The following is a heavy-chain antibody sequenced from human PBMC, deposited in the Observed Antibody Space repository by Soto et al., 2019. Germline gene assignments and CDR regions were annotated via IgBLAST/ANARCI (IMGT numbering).Heavy chain of an antibody. J-gene: IGHJ5*02. CDR2: IYYTGNT. CDR1: GGFISSSSYY. Sequence: QLQLQESGPGLVKPSETLSLTCTVSGGFISSSSYYWDWIRQPPGKGLEWIGSIYYTGNTYYNPSLKRRVTISVDTSKNQFSLKLSSVTAADTAVYYCVRLIGMTTATTDRGFDTWGQGTLVTCSS. D-gene: IGHD4-17*01. V-gene: IGHV4-39*01. CDR3: VRLIGMTTATTDRGFDT.